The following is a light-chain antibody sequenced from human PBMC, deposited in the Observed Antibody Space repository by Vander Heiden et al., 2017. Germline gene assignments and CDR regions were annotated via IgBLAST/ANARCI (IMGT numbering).Light chain of an antibody. J-gene: IGLJ2*01. V-gene: IGLV3-19*01. CDR3: NCRDSSSNQVG. CDR2: DKD. CDR1: SLRNNY. Sequence: SSELTQDPAVSVALGQTVRITCQGDSLRNNYASWYQQKPGQAPVHVIYDKDRRPSGIPDRFSGCRSGNKASFIITGAQAEDEADDYCNCRDSSSNQVGCGGGTKLTV.